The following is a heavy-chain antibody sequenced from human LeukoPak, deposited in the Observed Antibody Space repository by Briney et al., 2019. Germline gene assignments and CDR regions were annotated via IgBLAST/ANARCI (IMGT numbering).Heavy chain of an antibody. D-gene: IGHD1-26*01. V-gene: IGHV1-18*01. CDR1: GYTFTNYG. CDR2: INTYNGNT. J-gene: IGHJ4*02. CDR3: ARDHLGSGSYSSGERVY. Sequence: ASVKVSCKASGYTFTNYGISWVRQAPGQGLEWMGWINTYNGNTNYAPKLQGRVSMTTDTSTSTAYMELRSLRSDDTAVYYCARDHLGSGSYSSGERVYWGQGTLVTVSS.